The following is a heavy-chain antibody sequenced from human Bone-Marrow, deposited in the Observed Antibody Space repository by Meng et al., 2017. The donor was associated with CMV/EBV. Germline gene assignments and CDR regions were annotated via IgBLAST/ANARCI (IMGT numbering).Heavy chain of an antibody. D-gene: IGHD3-22*01. CDR2: IIPILGIA. Sequence: SVKVSCKASGGTFSSYAISWVRQAPGQGLEWMGGIIPILGIANYAQKFQGRVTITADKSTSTAYMELSSLRSEDTAVYYCARDGYYDSSGYYYDYYYGMDVWGQATTVTVSS. CDR3: ARDGYYDSSGYYYDYYYGMDV. V-gene: IGHV1-69*10. J-gene: IGHJ6*02. CDR1: GGTFSSYA.